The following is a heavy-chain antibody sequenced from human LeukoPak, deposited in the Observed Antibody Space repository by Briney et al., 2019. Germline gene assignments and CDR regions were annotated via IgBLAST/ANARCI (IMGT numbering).Heavy chain of an antibody. CDR1: GGSISSYY. V-gene: IGHV4-4*07. D-gene: IGHD1-26*01. Sequence: SETLSLTCTVSGGSISSYYWSWIRQPAGKGLEWIGRIYTSGSTNYNPSLKSRVTMSVDTSKNQFSLKLSSMTAADTAVYYCARAGIVGATGWFDPWGQGTLVTVSS. J-gene: IGHJ5*02. CDR3: ARAGIVGATGWFDP. CDR2: IYTSGST.